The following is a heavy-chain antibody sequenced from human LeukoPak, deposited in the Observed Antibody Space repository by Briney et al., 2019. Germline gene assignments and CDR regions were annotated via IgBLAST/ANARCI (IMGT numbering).Heavy chain of an antibody. CDR2: INPDWSST. Sequence: PGGSLRLSCVASGFTFSSKWMHWVRQAPGKGRVCVSTINPDWSSTTYADSVKRRFTISRDNAKNTLNLQMNSVRAGDTAVYYCESTIGAAATYWGQGILVTVSS. V-gene: IGHV3-74*01. CDR1: GFTFSSKW. D-gene: IGHD6-13*01. CDR3: ESTIGAAATY. J-gene: IGHJ4*02.